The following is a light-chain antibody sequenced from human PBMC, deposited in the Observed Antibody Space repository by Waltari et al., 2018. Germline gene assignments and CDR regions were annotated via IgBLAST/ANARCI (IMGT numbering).Light chain of an antibody. V-gene: IGLV2-8*01. Sequence: QSALTQPPSASGSPGQSVTISCTGTRSDVGGYNYVSWYQQHPGKAPKLMIYEVSKRPSGVSDRFSGSKSGNTASLTVSGLQAEDEADYYCSSYAGSNNMVFGGGTKLTVL. CDR2: EVS. CDR3: SSYAGSNNMV. J-gene: IGLJ2*01. CDR1: RSDVGGYNY.